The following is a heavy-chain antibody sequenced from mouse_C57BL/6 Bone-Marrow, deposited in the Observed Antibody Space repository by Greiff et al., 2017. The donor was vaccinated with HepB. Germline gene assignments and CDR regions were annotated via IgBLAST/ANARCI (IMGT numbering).Heavy chain of an antibody. CDR2: ISSGGDYI. CDR3: TLRLLSLAMDY. Sequence: EVQRVESGEGLVKPGGSLKLSCAASGFTFSSYAMSWVRQTPEKRLEWVAYISSGGDYIYYADTVKGRFTISRDNARNTLYLQMSSLKSEDTAMYYCTLRLLSLAMDYWGQGTSVTVSS. D-gene: IGHD2-1*01. V-gene: IGHV5-9-1*02. J-gene: IGHJ4*01. CDR1: GFTFSSYA.